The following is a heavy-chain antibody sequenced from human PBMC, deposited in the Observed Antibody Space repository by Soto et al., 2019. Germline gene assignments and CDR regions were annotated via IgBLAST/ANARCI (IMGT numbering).Heavy chain of an antibody. CDR1: GGSIRRGYYY. Sequence: PSETLSLTWSGSGGSIRRGYYYWSCIRQPPGKGLEWIGNIYYSGNTYYNESLKSRPIISIDTSKNQFSLQVGSGTAADTAVYYGYSSSLCGMDFWRQGTTVTVSS. CDR3: YSSSLCGMDF. D-gene: IGHD2-2*01. CDR2: IYYSGNT. V-gene: IGHV4-30-4*01. J-gene: IGHJ6*02.